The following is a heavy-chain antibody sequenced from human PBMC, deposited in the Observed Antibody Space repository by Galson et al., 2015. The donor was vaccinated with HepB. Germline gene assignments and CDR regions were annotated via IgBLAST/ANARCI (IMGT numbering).Heavy chain of an antibody. D-gene: IGHD3-3*01. J-gene: IGHJ6*02. V-gene: IGHV1-18*01. CDR3: ARDFGVGDDFWSGDSFYAMDV. Sequence: SVKVSCKASGYSFISYGISWVRQGPGQGLEWMGWISGYNGNTNYTQRLQGRVTLTTDTSTSAAYMELRSLRSDDTAIYYCARDFGVGDDFWSGDSFYAMDVWGQGTTVTVSS. CDR1: GYSFISYG. CDR2: ISGYNGNT.